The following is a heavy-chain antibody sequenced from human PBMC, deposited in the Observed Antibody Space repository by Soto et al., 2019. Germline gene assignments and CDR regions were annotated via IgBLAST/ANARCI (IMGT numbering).Heavy chain of an antibody. CDR2: ISYDGSNK. CDR3: AKVIVEEYSSGSPGGFDY. Sequence: GGSLRLSCAASGFTFSSYGMHWVRQAPGKGLEWVAVISYDGSNKYYADSVKGRFTISRDNSKNTLYLQMNSLRAEDTAVYYCAKVIVEEYSSGSPGGFDYWGQGTLVTVSS. D-gene: IGHD6-19*01. J-gene: IGHJ4*02. CDR1: GFTFSSYG. V-gene: IGHV3-30*18.